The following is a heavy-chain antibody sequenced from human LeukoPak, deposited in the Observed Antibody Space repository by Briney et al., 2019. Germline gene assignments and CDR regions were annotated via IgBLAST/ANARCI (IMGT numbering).Heavy chain of an antibody. D-gene: IGHD3-10*01. CDR2: MNPNSGNT. CDR1: GYTFTSYD. J-gene: IGHJ5*02. CDR3: ARGRITMVRGVRGNWFDH. Sequence: ASVTVSCTASGYTFTSYDINWVRQATGQGLEWMGWMNPNSGNTGYAQKFQGRVTMTRNTSISTAYMELSSLRSEDTAVYYCARGRITMVRGVRGNWFDHWGQGTLVTVSS. V-gene: IGHV1-8*01.